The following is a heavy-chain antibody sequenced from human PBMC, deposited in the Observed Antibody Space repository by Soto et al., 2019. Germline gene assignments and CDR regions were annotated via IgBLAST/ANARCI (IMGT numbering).Heavy chain of an antibody. J-gene: IGHJ6*02. CDR3: AREYLSTAPDPYGMDV. CDR2: INPSGGST. D-gene: IGHD2-21*02. CDR1: GYTFTSYY. V-gene: IGHV1-46*03. Sequence: ASVKVSCKASGYTFTSYYMHWVRQAPGQGLEWMGIINPSGGSTSYAQKFQGRVTMTRDTSTSTVYMELSSLRSEDTAVYYCAREYLSTAPDPYGMDVWGQRTKVTVSS.